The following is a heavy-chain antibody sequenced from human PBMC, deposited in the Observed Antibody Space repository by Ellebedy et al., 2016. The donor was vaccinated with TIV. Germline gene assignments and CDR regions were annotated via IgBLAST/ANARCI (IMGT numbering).Heavy chain of an antibody. Sequence: AASVKVSCKASGDTFSSYDINWVRQATGQRLEWMGWINAGNGNTKYSQKFQGRVTITRDTSASTAYMELSSLRSEDTAVYYCARVPNIVGVTLFDYWGQGTLVTVSS. J-gene: IGHJ4*02. CDR3: ARVPNIVGVTLFDY. CDR2: INAGNGNT. V-gene: IGHV1-3*01. D-gene: IGHD1-26*01. CDR1: GDTFSSYD.